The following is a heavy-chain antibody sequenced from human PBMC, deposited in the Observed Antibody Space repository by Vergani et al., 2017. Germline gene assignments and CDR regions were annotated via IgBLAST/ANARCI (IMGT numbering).Heavy chain of an antibody. CDR3: ASLGLYGDSDY. V-gene: IGHV4-39*01. J-gene: IGHJ4*02. CDR1: GGSISSSSYY. D-gene: IGHD4-17*01. Sequence: QLQLQESGPGLVKPSETLSLTCTVSGGSISSSSYYWGWIRQPPGKGLEWIGSIYYSGSTYYNPSLKSRVTISVDTSKNQFSLKLSSVTAADTAVYYCASLGLYGDSDYWGQGTMVTVSS. CDR2: IYYSGST.